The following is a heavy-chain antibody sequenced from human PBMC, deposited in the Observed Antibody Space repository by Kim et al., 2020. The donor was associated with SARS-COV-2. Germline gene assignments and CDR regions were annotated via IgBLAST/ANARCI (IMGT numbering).Heavy chain of an antibody. Sequence: GGSLRLSCAASGFTFSSYGMHWVRQAPGKGLEWVAVIWYDGSNKYYADSVKGRFTISRDNSKNTLYLQMNSLRAEDTAVYYCARSGQLLRNWMNWFDPWGQGTLVTVSS. CDR3: ARSGQLLRNWMNWFDP. V-gene: IGHV3-33*01. J-gene: IGHJ5*02. CDR1: GFTFSSYG. D-gene: IGHD2-2*01. CDR2: IWYDGSNK.